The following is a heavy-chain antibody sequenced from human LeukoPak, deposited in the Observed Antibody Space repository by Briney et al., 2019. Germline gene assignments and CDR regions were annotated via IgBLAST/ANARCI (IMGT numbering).Heavy chain of an antibody. CDR1: GGSFSGYY. CDR3: ARAPPYYGSGSYLRSNSFYFDY. D-gene: IGHD3-10*01. Sequence: SETLSLTCAVYGGSFSGYYWSWIRQPPGKGLEWIGEINHSGSTNYNPSLKSRVTISVDTSKNQFSLKLSSVTAADTAVYYCARAPPYYGSGSYLRSNSFYFDYWGQGTLVTVSS. CDR2: INHSGST. V-gene: IGHV4-34*01. J-gene: IGHJ4*02.